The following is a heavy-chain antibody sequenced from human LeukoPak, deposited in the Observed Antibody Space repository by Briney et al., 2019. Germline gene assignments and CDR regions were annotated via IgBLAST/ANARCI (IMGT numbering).Heavy chain of an antibody. D-gene: IGHD6-19*01. CDR1: GYTFTSYG. CDR3: ATSWLAHLDY. CDR2: ISAYNGNT. Sequence: ASVKVSCKASGYTFTSYGISWVRQAPGQGLEWMGWISAYNGNTNYTQKFQGRVTMTEDTSTDTAYMELSSLRFEDTAVYYCATSWLAHLDYWGQGTLVTVSS. J-gene: IGHJ4*02. V-gene: IGHV1-18*01.